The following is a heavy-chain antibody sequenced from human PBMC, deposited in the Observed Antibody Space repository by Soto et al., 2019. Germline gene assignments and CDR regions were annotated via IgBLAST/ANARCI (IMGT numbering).Heavy chain of an antibody. V-gene: IGHV3-74*01. J-gene: IGHJ4*02. Sequence: GGSLRLSCAASVFTFSRYWMHWVRQTPGKGLVWVSHINGGGSRTTYADSVKGRFTISRDNAKNTLYLQMNSLKTEDTAVYYCTTVHKYYYDSSGYYYLDYWGQGTLVTVSS. D-gene: IGHD3-22*01. CDR3: TTVHKYYYDSSGYYYLDY. CDR1: VFTFSRYW. CDR2: INGGGSRT.